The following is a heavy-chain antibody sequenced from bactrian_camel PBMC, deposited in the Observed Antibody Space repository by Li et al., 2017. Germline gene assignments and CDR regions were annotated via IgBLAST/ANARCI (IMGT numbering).Heavy chain of an antibody. CDR1: GYLGSSYC. J-gene: IGHJ6*01. V-gene: IGHV3S1*01. CDR2: IYTGGAWT. Sequence: VQLVESGGGSVQAGGSLRLSCAASGYLGSSYCLGWFRQAPGKEREGVAVIYTGGAWTYYADSVKGRFTISQDNSKNTLYLQMNSLKPEDTAMYICAIGLYGESCRLPMSRHDFAAWGQGTQVTVS. CDR3: AIGLYGESCRLPMSRHDFAA. D-gene: IGHD3*01.